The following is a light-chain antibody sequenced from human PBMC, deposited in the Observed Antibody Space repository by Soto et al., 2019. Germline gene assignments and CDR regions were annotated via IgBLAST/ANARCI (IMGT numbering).Light chain of an antibody. CDR2: DVS. CDR1: ETVSTN. V-gene: IGKV3-15*01. J-gene: IGKJ1*01. Sequence: ETVLTQSPATLSVSPGERFTLSCSASETVSTNLAWYQQRPGQAPRLLIYDVSTGATGIPARFSGRRSGTEFTLTISSLQSEDFGVYYCQQYNSWPQTFGQGTKVDIK. CDR3: QQYNSWPQT.